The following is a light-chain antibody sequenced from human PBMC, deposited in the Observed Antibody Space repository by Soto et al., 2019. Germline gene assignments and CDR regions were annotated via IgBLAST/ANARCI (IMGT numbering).Light chain of an antibody. CDR2: DAS. J-gene: IGKJ4*01. CDR3: QQLYSRPRT. Sequence: DIRVTLSLSFLSATIRDRVTITCRASQDFSNFLAWYQQKPGRAPKLLMYDASTWQSGVPSRFSGSGSWTEFTLTIISLQHQDFSTYYCQQLYSRPRTFGEGTKVDI. V-gene: IGKV1-9*01. CDR1: QDFSNF.